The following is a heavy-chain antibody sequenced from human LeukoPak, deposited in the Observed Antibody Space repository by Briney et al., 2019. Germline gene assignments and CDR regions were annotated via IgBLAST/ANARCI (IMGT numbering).Heavy chain of an antibody. CDR2: IKSDGSET. J-gene: IGHJ4*02. V-gene: IGHV3-74*01. CDR1: GFTFSSFW. D-gene: IGHD3-16*01. CDR3: ARVRMGDDFNPFDY. Sequence: GGSLRLSCAASGFTFSSFWIYWVRHAPGKGLVWVSRIKSDGSETLYADSVKGRLTISRDNAKNTLYLQMNSLRAEDSAVYYCARVRMGDDFNPFDYWGQGTLVTVSS.